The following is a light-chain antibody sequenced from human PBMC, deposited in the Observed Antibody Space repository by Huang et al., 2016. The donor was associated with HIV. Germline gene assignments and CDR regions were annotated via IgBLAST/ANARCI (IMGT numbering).Light chain of an antibody. CDR3: QQFGSSPWT. V-gene: IGKV3-20*01. J-gene: IGKJ1*01. CDR2: GTS. Sequence: IVLTQSPGTLSLSPGERATLSCRASPRVNSNYLAWYQQKPGQAPRPLIYGTSSRATGIPDRFSGSGSGTDFTLTITRLEPEDFAVYYCQQFGSSPWTFGQGTKV. CDR1: PRVNSNY.